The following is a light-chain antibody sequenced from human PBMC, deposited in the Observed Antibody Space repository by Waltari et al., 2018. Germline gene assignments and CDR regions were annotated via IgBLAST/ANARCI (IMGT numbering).Light chain of an antibody. CDR1: SRDVGGYNY. J-gene: IGLJ2*01. CDR2: DVS. V-gene: IGLV2-14*03. Sequence: QSALTQPASVSGSPGQSLPISCPGTSRDVGGYNYVSWYQQHPGKAPKLMIFDVSNRPSGVSNRFSGSKSGNTASLTISGLQAEDEADYYCSSYIGSSTLELFGGGTSLTVL. CDR3: SSYIGSSTLEL.